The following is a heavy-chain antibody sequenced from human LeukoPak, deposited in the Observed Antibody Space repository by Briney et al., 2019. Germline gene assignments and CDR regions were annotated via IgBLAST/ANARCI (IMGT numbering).Heavy chain of an antibody. J-gene: IGHJ4*02. CDR3: GRLCPDCLADH. V-gene: IGHV4-39*01. CDR1: GGSISDSIYS. CDR2: IHYSGEA. D-gene: IGHD2-21*02. Sequence: KPSETLSLTCTVSGGSISDSIYSWGWIRQPPGKGLEWIANIHYSGEAYYHPSLRRRVTISVDTSNNQFSLKVTSVTAGDTAVYYCGRLCPDCLADHWGQGTLVTVSS.